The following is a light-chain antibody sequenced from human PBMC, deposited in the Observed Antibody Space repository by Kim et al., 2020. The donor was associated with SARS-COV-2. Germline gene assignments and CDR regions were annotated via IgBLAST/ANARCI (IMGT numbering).Light chain of an antibody. CDR3: HQRSDWPLT. CDR2: DAT. Sequence: EIVLTQSPAALSLSPGERVSLSCRASQSVGTSLVWYQHKVGQASRLLIYDATKRATDIPAKFSGSGSGTDFTLTISSLESEDFAVYFCHQRSDWPLTFGGGTKVDIK. V-gene: IGKV3-11*01. J-gene: IGKJ4*01. CDR1: QSVGTS.